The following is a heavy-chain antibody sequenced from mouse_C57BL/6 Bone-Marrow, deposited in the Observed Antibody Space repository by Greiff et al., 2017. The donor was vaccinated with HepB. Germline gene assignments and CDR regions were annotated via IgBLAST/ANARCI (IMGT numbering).Heavy chain of an antibody. V-gene: IGHV1-64*01. CDR3: ARRRDYDEDYYAMDY. CDR1: GYTFTSYW. Sequence: QVQLQQPGAELVKPGASVKLSCKASGYTFTSYWMHWVKQRPGQGLEWIGMIHPNSGSTNYNEKFKSKATLTVDKSSSTAYTQLSSLTSEDSAVYYCARRRDYDEDYYAMDYWGQGTSVTVSS. CDR2: IHPNSGST. D-gene: IGHD2-4*01. J-gene: IGHJ4*01.